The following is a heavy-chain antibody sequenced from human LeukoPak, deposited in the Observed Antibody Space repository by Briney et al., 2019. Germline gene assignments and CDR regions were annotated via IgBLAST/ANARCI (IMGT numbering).Heavy chain of an antibody. CDR3: ARGRGYSYGWRDWFDP. CDR2: INHSGST. Sequence: SETLSLTCTVSGGSISSSSYYWGWIRQPPGKGLEWIGEINHSGSTNYNPSLKSRVTRSVDTSKNQFSLKLSSVTAADTAVYYCARGRGYSYGWRDWFDPWGQGTLVTVSS. V-gene: IGHV4-39*07. J-gene: IGHJ5*02. CDR1: GGSISSSSYY. D-gene: IGHD5-18*01.